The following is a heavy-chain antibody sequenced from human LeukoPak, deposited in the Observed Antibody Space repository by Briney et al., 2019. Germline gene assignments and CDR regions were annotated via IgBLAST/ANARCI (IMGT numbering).Heavy chain of an antibody. CDR3: AKCAYSSSCRSFDI. D-gene: IGHD6-13*01. J-gene: IGHJ3*02. V-gene: IGHV3-23*01. CDR2: ISGSSGTT. Sequence: GGSLRLSCAASGFTFSSYGMHWVRQAPGKGLEWVSVISGSSGTTYYADSVKGRVIISRDNSKNTLYLQMNSLRAEDTAMYYCAKCAYSSSCRSFDIWGQGTMVTVSS. CDR1: GFTFSSYG.